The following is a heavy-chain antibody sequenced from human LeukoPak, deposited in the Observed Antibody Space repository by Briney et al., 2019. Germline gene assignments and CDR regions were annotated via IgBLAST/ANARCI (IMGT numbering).Heavy chain of an antibody. CDR3: ARASWQLIQPYYFDY. J-gene: IGHJ4*02. Sequence: GESLKISCKGSGYSYTNYWIGWVRQMPGKGLEWMGIIFPRDSDTRYSPSFQGQVTISADKSISTAYLQWNSLKASDTAMYYCARASWQLIQPYYFDYRGQGTLVTVSS. V-gene: IGHV5-51*01. CDR2: IFPRDSDT. D-gene: IGHD6-13*01. CDR1: GYSYTNYW.